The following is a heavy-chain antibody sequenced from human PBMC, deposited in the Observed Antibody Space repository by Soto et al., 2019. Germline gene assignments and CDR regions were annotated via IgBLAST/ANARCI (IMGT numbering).Heavy chain of an antibody. CDR2: ISSSSSYI. CDR1: GFTFSSYS. Sequence: GGSLRLSCAASGFTFSSYSINWVRQAPGKGLEWVSSISSSSSYIYYADSVKGRFTISRDNAKNSLYLQMNSLRAEDTAVYYCARDKGGIAAAGPDYWGQGTLVTVSS. CDR3: ARDKGGIAAAGPDY. J-gene: IGHJ4*02. V-gene: IGHV3-21*01. D-gene: IGHD6-13*01.